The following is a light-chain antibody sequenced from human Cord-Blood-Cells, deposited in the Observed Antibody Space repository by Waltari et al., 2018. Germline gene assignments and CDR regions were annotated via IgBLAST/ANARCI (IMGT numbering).Light chain of an antibody. Sequence: DIQMTQSPSSLSASVGDRVTITCRASQSISSYLNWYQQKPGKAPKLLIYAASSLQSGVPSRFSGSGSGTDFTLTISSLQPEDFATYYCQQMYSTPYSFGQGTNLEIK. J-gene: IGKJ2*03. CDR1: QSISSY. CDR2: AAS. CDR3: QQMYSTPYS. V-gene: IGKV1-39*01.